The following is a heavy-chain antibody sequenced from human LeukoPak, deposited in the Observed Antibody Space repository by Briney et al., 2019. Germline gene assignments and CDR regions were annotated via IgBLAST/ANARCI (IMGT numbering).Heavy chain of an antibody. CDR1: GFTFGNFW. V-gene: IGHV3-7*01. Sequence: GGSLRLSCTASGFTFGNFWMSWVRQAPGKGLEWVTNIKQDGSEIHSVDSVKGRFTISRDNAKNSLYLQMNSLSAEDTAVYYCARDRGRGVVGVIPILDIWGQGTLVTVSS. CDR2: IKQDGSEI. J-gene: IGHJ4*02. CDR3: ARDRGRGVVGVIPILDI. D-gene: IGHD3-3*01.